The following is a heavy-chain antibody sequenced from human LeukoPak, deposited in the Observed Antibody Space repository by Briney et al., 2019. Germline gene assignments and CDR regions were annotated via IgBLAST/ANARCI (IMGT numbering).Heavy chain of an antibody. CDR1: GFTFSSYA. J-gene: IGHJ4*02. V-gene: IGHV3-30-3*02. CDR2: ISYDGSNK. CDR3: AKSYDFWSGGIDY. Sequence: GGSLRLSCAASGFTFSSYAMHWVRQAPGKGLEWVAVISYDGSNKYYADSVKGRFTISRDNSKNTLYLQMNSLRDEATAVYYCAKSYDFWSGGIDYWGQGTLVTVSS. D-gene: IGHD3-3*01.